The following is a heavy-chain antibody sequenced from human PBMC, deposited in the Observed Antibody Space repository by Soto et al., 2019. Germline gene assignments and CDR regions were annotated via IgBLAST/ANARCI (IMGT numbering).Heavy chain of an antibody. J-gene: IGHJ6*02. CDR3: ARDDYSKSYGMDV. CDR2: IWYDGSNK. D-gene: IGHD4-4*01. CDR1: GFTFSSYG. Sequence: HPGGSLRLSCAASGFTFSSYGMHWVRQAPGKGLEWVAVIWYDGSNKYYADSVKGRFTISRDNSKNTLYLQMNSLRAEDTAVYYCARDDYSKSYGMDVWGQGTTVTVSS. V-gene: IGHV3-33*01.